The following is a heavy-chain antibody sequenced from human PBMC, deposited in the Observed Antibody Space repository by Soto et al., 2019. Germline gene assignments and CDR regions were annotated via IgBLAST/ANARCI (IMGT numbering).Heavy chain of an antibody. CDR1: GCTFSSYG. J-gene: IGHJ5*02. D-gene: IGHD6-13*01. CDR3: AKDADSSRWGGFDP. V-gene: IGHV3-30*18. CDR2: ISYDGSNK. Sequence: QVQLVESGGGVVQPGRSLRLSCVASGCTFSSYGMHWVRQAPGKGLEWVAIISYDGSNKYYADSVKGRFTISRDNSKNTLYLEMNSLRTEDTAVYYCAKDADSSRWGGFDPWGQGTLVTVSS.